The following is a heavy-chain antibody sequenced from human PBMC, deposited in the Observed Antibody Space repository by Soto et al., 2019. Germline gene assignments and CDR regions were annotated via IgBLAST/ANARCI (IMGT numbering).Heavy chain of an antibody. V-gene: IGHV3-30*18. D-gene: IGHD6-19*01. CDR3: AKCSTSRGLRLDY. J-gene: IGHJ4*02. CDR2: ISYDGSNK. Sequence: GESLKISCAASGFTFSSYGMHWVRQAPGKGLEWVAVISYDGSNKYYADSVKGRFTISRDNSKNTLYLQMNSLRAEDTAVYYCAKCSTSRGLRLDYWGQGTLVTVSS. CDR1: GFTFSSYG.